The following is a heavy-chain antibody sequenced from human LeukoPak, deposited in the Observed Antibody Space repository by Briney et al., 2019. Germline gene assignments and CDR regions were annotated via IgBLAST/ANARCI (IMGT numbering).Heavy chain of an antibody. CDR1: GYTFTSYA. D-gene: IGHD3-22*01. CDR3: ARAYNYYDSSGYYLGYYFDY. V-gene: IGHV1-3*02. Sequence: ASVKVSCKASGYTFTSYAMHWVRQAPGQRLEWMGWSNAGNVNTKYSQEFQGRVTITRDTSASTAYMELSSLRSEDMAVYCCARAYNYYDSSGYYLGYYFDYWGQGTLVTVSS. J-gene: IGHJ4*02. CDR2: SNAGNVNT.